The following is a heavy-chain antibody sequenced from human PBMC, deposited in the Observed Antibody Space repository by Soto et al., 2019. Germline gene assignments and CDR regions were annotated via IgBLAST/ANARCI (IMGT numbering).Heavy chain of an antibody. CDR3: ARDTYYDSSGYPYAFDI. V-gene: IGHV3-30-3*01. Sequence: QVQLVESGGGVVQPGRSLRLSCAASGFTFSSYAMHWVRQAPGKGLEWVAVISYDGSNKYYADSVKGRFTISRDNSKSTLYLQMNSLRAEDTAVYYCARDTYYDSSGYPYAFDIWGQGTMVTVSS. J-gene: IGHJ3*02. CDR1: GFTFSSYA. D-gene: IGHD3-22*01. CDR2: ISYDGSNK.